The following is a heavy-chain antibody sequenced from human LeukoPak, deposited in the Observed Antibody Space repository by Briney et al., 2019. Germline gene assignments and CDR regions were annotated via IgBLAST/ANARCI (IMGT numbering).Heavy chain of an antibody. J-gene: IGHJ4*02. V-gene: IGHV3-23*01. Sequence: GGSLRLSCTASGFTFSTYAMSWVRQAPGKGLEYVSTFSGSGGRTFYADSVKGRFVISRDNSKNTLYLQMGSLRAEDMAVYYCARDLQIVEWLVDYWGQGTLVTVSS. CDR1: GFTFSTYA. CDR2: FSGSGGRT. D-gene: IGHD3-3*01. CDR3: ARDLQIVEWLVDY.